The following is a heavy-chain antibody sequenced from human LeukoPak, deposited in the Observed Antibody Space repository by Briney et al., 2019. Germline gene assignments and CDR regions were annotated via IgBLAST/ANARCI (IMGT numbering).Heavy chain of an antibody. CDR3: ARIVDTAIESPTYYYGMDV. Sequence: ASVKVSCKASGYTFTGYYMHWARQAPGQGLEWMGWINPNSGGTNYAQKSQGRVTMTRDTSISTAYMELSRLRSDDTAVYYCARIVDTAIESPTYYYGMDVWGQGTTVTVSS. V-gene: IGHV1-2*02. D-gene: IGHD5-18*01. J-gene: IGHJ6*02. CDR1: GYTFTGYY. CDR2: INPNSGGT.